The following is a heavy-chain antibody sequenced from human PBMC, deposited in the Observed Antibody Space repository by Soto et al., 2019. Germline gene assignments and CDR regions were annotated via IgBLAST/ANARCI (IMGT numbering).Heavy chain of an antibody. J-gene: IGHJ4*02. CDR3: AYYRDSSARHVDF. V-gene: IGHV3-15*07. Sequence: EVQLVESGGGLVKPGGSLRLSCAASGFSFSNAWMKWVRQAPGKGLEWFGRIKSEANGGTTDPASAVKGRFIISRDDSKNMLFLQMDSLITEASVVYYWAYYRDSSARHVDFWGQGTLVTVSS. D-gene: IGHD3-22*01. CDR2: IKSEANGGTT. CDR1: GFSFSNAW.